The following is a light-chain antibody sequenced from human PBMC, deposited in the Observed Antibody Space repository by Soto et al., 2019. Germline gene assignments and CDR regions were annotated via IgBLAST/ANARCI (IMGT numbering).Light chain of an antibody. Sequence: QPVLTQPRSVSGSPGQSVTISCTGTSNDVGGYNFVSWYQQHPGKAPKLMISEVTNRPSGVSSRFSGSKSGNTASLTISGLQADDEGDYYCYSYAGSFTWVFGGGTQLTVL. CDR1: SNDVGGYNF. J-gene: IGLJ3*02. V-gene: IGLV2-11*01. CDR2: EVT. CDR3: YSYAGSFTWV.